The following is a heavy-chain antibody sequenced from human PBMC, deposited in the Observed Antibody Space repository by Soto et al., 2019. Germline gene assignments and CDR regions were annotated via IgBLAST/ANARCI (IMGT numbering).Heavy chain of an antibody. CDR3: ARAPGLGVAYIDY. CDR1: GGSVTGFY. CDR2: IFHSGSS. V-gene: IGHV4-59*02. D-gene: IGHD6-19*01. J-gene: IGHJ4*02. Sequence: SETLSLTCTVSGGSVTGFYWSWIRQPPGKGLEWIGYIFHSGSSNYNPSLKSRVTISVDTSKSQISLRLSSVTAADTAVYYCARAPGLGVAYIDYLGQGTLVTVSS.